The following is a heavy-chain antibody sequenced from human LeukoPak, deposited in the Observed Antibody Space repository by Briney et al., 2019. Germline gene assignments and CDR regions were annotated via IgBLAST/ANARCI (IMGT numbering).Heavy chain of an antibody. J-gene: IGHJ3*02. D-gene: IGHD4-23*01. V-gene: IGHV3-23*01. CDR3: AKDRPIRVVKRQDAFDI. Sequence: GGSLRLSCAASGFTFSSYAMSWVRQAPGKGLEWVSAISGSGGSTYYADSVKGRFTISRDNSKNTLYLQMNSLRAEDTAVYYCAKDRPIRVVKRQDAFDIWGQGTMVTVSS. CDR2: ISGSGGST. CDR1: GFTFSSYA.